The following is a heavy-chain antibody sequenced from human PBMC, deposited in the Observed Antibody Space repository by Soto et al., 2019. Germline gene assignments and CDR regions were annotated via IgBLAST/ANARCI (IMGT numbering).Heavy chain of an antibody. Sequence: EVQLVESGGGLVQPGGSLTLSCAASGFTFSGSAMPWVRQASGKGLEWVGRIRSKANSYATAYAASVKGRFTISRDDSKNTAYLQMNILKTEDTAVYYCTRSVLTPHLVIQPHYYYHLDVWGKGTTVTVSS. CDR3: TRSVLTPHLVIQPHYYYHLDV. J-gene: IGHJ6*03. CDR1: GFTFSGSA. CDR2: IRSKANSYAT. D-gene: IGHD5-18*01. V-gene: IGHV3-73*01.